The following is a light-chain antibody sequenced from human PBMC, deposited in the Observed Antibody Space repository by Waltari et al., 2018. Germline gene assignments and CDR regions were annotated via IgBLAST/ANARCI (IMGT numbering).Light chain of an antibody. CDR1: QGINTY. J-gene: IGKJ4*01. CDR3: QQLNTYPLT. Sequence: DIQLTQSPSFLSASEGDTVTMTCRTSQGINTYLAWYQQKPGKAPKLLIYAASTLQTGVPSRFSGSGSGTEFTLTINSLQPEDCATYYCQQLNTYPLTFGGGTKVDIK. V-gene: IGKV1-9*01. CDR2: AAS.